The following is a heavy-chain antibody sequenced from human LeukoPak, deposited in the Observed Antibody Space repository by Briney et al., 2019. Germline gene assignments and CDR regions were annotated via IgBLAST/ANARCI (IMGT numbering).Heavy chain of an antibody. CDR2: INSDGSST. Sequence: GGSLRLSCAASGFTFRSYWMHWVRQAPGKGLVWVSRINSDGSSTSYADSVKGRFTISRDNTKNTLYLQMNSLRAEDTAVYYCAKDPRVRGVKYYYYYYMDVWGKGTTVTVSS. J-gene: IGHJ6*03. V-gene: IGHV3-74*01. D-gene: IGHD3-10*01. CDR1: GFTFRSYW. CDR3: AKDPRVRGVKYYYYYYMDV.